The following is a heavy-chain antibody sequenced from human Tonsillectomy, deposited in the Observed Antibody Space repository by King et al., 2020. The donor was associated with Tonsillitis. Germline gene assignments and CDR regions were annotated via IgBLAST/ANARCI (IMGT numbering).Heavy chain of an antibody. D-gene: IGHD3-10*01. CDR1: GFTFDDCD. CDR2: ISWNSGDI. Sequence: VQLVESGGGLVQPGRSLRLSCAASGFTFDDCDMHWVRQVPGKGLEWVSGISWNSGDIVYADSVKGRFTISRDNAKNSLYLQMNSLRAEDTALYYCAKRAKGDRNWYFALWGRGTLVTVSS. CDR3: AKRAKGDRNWYFAL. V-gene: IGHV3-9*01. J-gene: IGHJ2*01.